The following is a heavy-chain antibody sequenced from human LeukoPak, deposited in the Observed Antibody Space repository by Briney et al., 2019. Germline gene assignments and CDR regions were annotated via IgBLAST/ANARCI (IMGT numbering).Heavy chain of an antibody. J-gene: IGHJ5*02. CDR3: ARSYGDYDNWFDP. Sequence: SQTLSLTCAISGDTVSNNSAAWNWIRQAPSRGLEWLGRTYYRSKWYDDYAASVRSRISINPDTSKSQVSLHLNSVTAEDTAVYYCARSYGDYDNWFDPWGQGTLVTVSS. D-gene: IGHD4-17*01. CDR2: TYYRSKWYD. V-gene: IGHV6-1*01. CDR1: GDTVSNNSAA.